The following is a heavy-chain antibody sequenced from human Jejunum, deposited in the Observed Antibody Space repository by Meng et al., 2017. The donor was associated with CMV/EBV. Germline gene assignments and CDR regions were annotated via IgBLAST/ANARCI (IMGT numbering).Heavy chain of an antibody. V-gene: IGHV3-11*04. D-gene: IGHD2-2*01. J-gene: IGHJ4*02. CDR3: ARRRMPAAANYFDC. CDR2: ISSSGSTI. Sequence: GFTFSDYYMSWIRQAPGKGLEWVSYISSSGSTIYYADSLKGRFTISRDNAKNSLYLQMNSLRTEDTAVYYCARRRMPAAANYFDCWGQGTLVTVSS. CDR1: GFTFSDYY.